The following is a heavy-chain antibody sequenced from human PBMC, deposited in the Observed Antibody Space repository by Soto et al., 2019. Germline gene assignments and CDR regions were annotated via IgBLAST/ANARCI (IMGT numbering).Heavy chain of an antibody. D-gene: IGHD2-2*01. CDR1: GGSISSGGYY. Sequence: SETLSLTCTVSGGSISSGGYYWSWIRQHPGKGLEWIGYIYYSGSTYYNPSLKSRVTIPVDTSKNQFSLKLSSVTAADTAVYYCARDLREDLPYGMDVWGQGTTVTVSS. J-gene: IGHJ6*02. CDR3: ARDLREDLPYGMDV. V-gene: IGHV4-31*03. CDR2: IYYSGST.